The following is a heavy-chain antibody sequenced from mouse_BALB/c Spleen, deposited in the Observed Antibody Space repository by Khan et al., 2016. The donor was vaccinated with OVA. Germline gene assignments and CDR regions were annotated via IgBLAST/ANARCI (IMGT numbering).Heavy chain of an antibody. J-gene: IGHJ3*01. CDR1: GYTFTNYV. D-gene: IGHD4-1*01. Sequence: VQLQQPGPELVEPGASVKMSCKASGYTFTNYVMHWVKQKPGQGLEWIGYINPYNAGTRYNEKFKGKATLTSDISSTTAYMELSSLTSEDSAVSYSAREASSWDFSFPYWGQGTLVTVSA. CDR3: AREASSWDFSFPY. CDR2: INPYNAGT. V-gene: IGHV1S136*01.